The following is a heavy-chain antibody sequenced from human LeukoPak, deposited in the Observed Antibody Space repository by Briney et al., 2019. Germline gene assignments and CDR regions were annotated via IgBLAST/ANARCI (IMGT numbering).Heavy chain of an antibody. D-gene: IGHD1-26*01. Sequence: GGSLRLSCAASGFTFSGSAMHWVRQASGEGLEWVGRIRSKANSYATAYAASVKGRFTISRDDSKNTAYLQMNSLRAEDTAVYYCAKEGVNSGSYYVSYYYYMDVWGKGTTVTISS. CDR1: GFTFSGSA. J-gene: IGHJ6*03. CDR2: IRSKANSYAT. V-gene: IGHV3-73*01. CDR3: AKEGVNSGSYYVSYYYYMDV.